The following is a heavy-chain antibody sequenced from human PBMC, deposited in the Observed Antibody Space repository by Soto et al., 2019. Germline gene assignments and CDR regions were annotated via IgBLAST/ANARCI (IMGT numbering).Heavy chain of an antibody. V-gene: IGHV4-31*03. J-gene: IGHJ4*02. CDR1: NASITSSGYY. Sequence: QVQLQESGPRLVEASQTLSLTCTVSNASITSSGYYWSWVRQPPGKRLEWIGYIYHSGSTFYSPSLQSRLTMSVDTSKTQFSLTLPSVTAADTAVYHCARMSGTYYVPDYWGQGTLVTVSS. CDR3: ARMSGTYYVPDY. CDR2: IYHSGST. D-gene: IGHD1-26*01.